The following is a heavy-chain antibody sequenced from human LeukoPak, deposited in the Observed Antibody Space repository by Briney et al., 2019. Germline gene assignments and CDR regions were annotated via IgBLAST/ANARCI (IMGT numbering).Heavy chain of an antibody. J-gene: IGHJ4*02. CDR1: GFTFSNYW. V-gene: IGHV3-74*01. D-gene: IGHD1-14*01. Sequence: GGSLRLSCAASGFTFSNYWMHWVRQAPGKGLVWVSRIDSGVSTTIYADSVKGRFTISRDNAKSTLYLQMNSLRAEDTAVYYCVRGRYYFDYWGQGTLVAVSS. CDR3: VRGRYYFDY. CDR2: IDSGVSTT.